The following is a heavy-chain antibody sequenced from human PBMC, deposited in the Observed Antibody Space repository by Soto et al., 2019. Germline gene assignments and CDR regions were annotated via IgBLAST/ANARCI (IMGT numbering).Heavy chain of an antibody. CDR3: ARGGQGEGYRHLDN. Sequence: EVQLVESGGGLVQPGGSLRLSCAASGFTFSSYWMHWVRQAPGKGLVWVSRIKSDGSSTNYADSVKGRFTISRDNAKNTLYLQMSSLRAEDTAVYDCARGGQGEGYRHLDNWGQGTLVTVSS. J-gene: IGHJ4*02. V-gene: IGHV3-74*01. CDR1: GFTFSSYW. CDR2: IKSDGSST. D-gene: IGHD4-4*01.